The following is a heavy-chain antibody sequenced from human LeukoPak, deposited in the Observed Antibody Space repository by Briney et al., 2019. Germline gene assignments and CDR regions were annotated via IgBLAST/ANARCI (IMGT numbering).Heavy chain of an antibody. CDR1: GYSISSGYY. CDR2: IYHSGST. CDR3: ARDRGYSGYDSFRYYGMDV. J-gene: IGHJ6*02. Sequence: PSETLSLTCTVSGYSISSGYYWGWIRQSPGKGLEWIGSIYHSGSTYYNPSLKSRVTISVDTSKNQFSLKLSSVTAADTAVYYCARDRGYSGYDSFRYYGMDVWGQGTTVTVSS. V-gene: IGHV4-38-2*02. D-gene: IGHD5-12*01.